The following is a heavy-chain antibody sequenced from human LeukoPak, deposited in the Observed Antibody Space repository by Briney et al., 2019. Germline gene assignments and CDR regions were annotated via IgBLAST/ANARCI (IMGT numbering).Heavy chain of an antibody. Sequence: GGSLRLSCAASGFTFSSYSMNWVRQAPGKGLEWISYISSGSTTIYYADSVKGRFTISRDNSKNTLYLQMNSLRAVDTAVYYCAKDDGWVQYANWGQGTLVTVSS. D-gene: IGHD5-24*01. J-gene: IGHJ4*02. CDR3: AKDDGWVQYAN. V-gene: IGHV3-48*01. CDR2: ISSGSTTI. CDR1: GFTFSSYS.